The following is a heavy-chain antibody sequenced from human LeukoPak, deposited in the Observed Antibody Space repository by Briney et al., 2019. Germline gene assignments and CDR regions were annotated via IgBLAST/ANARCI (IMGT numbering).Heavy chain of an antibody. CDR1: GGTFSSYA. Sequence: SVKVSCKASGGTFSSYAISWVRQAPGQGLEWMGGIIPIFGTANYAQKFQGRVTITADESTSTAHMELSSLRSEDTAVYYCACVRYFDWLLPLYGMDVWGQGTTVTVSS. CDR3: ACVRYFDWLLPLYGMDV. D-gene: IGHD3-9*01. CDR2: IIPIFGTA. V-gene: IGHV1-69*13. J-gene: IGHJ6*02.